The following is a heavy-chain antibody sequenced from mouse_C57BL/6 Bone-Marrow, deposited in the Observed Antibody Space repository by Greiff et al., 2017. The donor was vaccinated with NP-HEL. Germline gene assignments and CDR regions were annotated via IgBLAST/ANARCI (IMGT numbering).Heavy chain of an antibody. Sequence: LQESGPELVKPGASVKMSCKASGYTFTDYNMHWVKQSHGKSLEWIGNINPNNGGTSYNQKFKGKATLTVNKSSSTAYMELRSLTSEDSAVYYCASWGIYDGYYGSAMDYWGQGTSVTVSS. CDR2: INPNNGGT. J-gene: IGHJ4*01. CDR1: GYTFTDYN. V-gene: IGHV1-22*01. D-gene: IGHD2-3*01. CDR3: ASWGIYDGYYGSAMDY.